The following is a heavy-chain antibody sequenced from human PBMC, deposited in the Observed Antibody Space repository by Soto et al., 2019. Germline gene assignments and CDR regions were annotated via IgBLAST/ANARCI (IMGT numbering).Heavy chain of an antibody. CDR1: GGTFSSYA. J-gene: IGHJ4*02. CDR2: FDPEDGET. V-gene: IGHV1-24*01. D-gene: IGHD3-22*01. Sequence: GASVKVSCKASGGTFSSYAISWVRQAPGQGLEWMGGFDPEDGETIYAQKFQGRVTMTEDTSTDTAYMELSSLRSEDTAVYYCVRDPSSGYRSFDYWGQGTLVTVSS. CDR3: VRDPSSGYRSFDY.